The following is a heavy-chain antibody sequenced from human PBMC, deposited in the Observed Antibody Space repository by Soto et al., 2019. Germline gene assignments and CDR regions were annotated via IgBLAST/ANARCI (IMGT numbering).Heavy chain of an antibody. V-gene: IGHV3-53*01. CDR1: GFTVISNY. J-gene: IGHJ4*02. CDR3: ARERGLTFFDY. Sequence: GGSLRLSCAASGFTVISNYMSWVRQAPGKGLEWVSVIYSGGSTCYADSVKGRFTISRDNSKNTLYLQMNSLRAEDTAVYYCARERGLTFFDYWGQGTLVTVSS. D-gene: IGHD3-9*01. CDR2: IYSGGST.